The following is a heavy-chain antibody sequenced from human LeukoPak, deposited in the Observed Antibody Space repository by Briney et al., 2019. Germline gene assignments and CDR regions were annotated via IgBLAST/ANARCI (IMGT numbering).Heavy chain of an antibody. Sequence: ASVKVSCKASGGTFSSYAISWVRQAPGQGLEWMGGIIPIFGTANYAQKFQGRVTITADESTSTAYMELSGLRSEDTAVYYCARRGSDGRMLAGNYYYYGMDVWGQGTTVTVSS. J-gene: IGHJ6*02. CDR3: ARRGSDGRMLAGNYYYYGMDV. D-gene: IGHD2-8*01. CDR1: GGTFSSYA. CDR2: IIPIFGTA. V-gene: IGHV1-69*13.